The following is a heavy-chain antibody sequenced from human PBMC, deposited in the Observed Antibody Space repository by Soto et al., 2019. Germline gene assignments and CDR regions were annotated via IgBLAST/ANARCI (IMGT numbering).Heavy chain of an antibody. V-gene: IGHV4-34*01. CDR3: ARGGEYSSSSEGYYYYGKDV. CDR1: CGSFIGYY. CDR2: INHSGST. D-gene: IGHD6-6*01. J-gene: IGHJ6*02. Sequence: SETLSLTCAFYCGSFIGYYWSWIRQPPGKGLEWIGEINHSGSTNHNPSLKSRVTISVDTSKNQFSLKLSSVTAADTAVYYCARGGEYSSSSEGYYYYGKDVWGQGTTVTVSS.